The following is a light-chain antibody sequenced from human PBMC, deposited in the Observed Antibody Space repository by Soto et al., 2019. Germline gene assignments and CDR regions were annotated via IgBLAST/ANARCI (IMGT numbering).Light chain of an antibody. V-gene: IGLV2-23*02. CDR2: EVS. CDR3: CSYAGGRSYV. CDR1: SSDVGSYNL. Sequence: QSVRTQPASGSGSPGQSITISCTGTSSDVGSYNLVSWYQQHPGKAPKLMIYEVSKRPSGVSNRFSGSKSGDTASLTISGLQAEDESDYYCCSYAGGRSYVFGTGTKVTVL. J-gene: IGLJ1*01.